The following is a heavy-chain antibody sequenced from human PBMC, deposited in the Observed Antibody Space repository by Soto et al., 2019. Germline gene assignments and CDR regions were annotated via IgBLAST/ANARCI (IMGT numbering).Heavy chain of an antibody. J-gene: IGHJ6*04. Sequence: PSETLSLTCAVYGGSFSGYYWSWIRQPPGKGLEWIGEINHSGSTNYNPSLKSRVTISVDTSKNQFSLKLSSVTAADTAVYYCARVVLGYCSSTSCLGLMDVWGKGTTVTVSS. CDR1: GGSFSGYY. CDR2: INHSGST. V-gene: IGHV4-34*01. CDR3: ARVVLGYCSSTSCLGLMDV. D-gene: IGHD2-2*01.